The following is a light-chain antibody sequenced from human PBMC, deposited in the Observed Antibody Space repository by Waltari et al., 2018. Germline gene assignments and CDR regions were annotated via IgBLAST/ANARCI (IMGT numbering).Light chain of an antibody. CDR1: YSNMGSPS. V-gene: IGLV1-44*01. CDR2: SNT. J-gene: IGLJ2*01. CDR3: ALWDDSLNGVV. Sequence: QSVLTQPPSASGNPGQRVTISCSVTYSNMGSPSAHCFPHLPGTAPKPLIQSNTGRPSGVPGRFSGSKSGTSASLAISGLQSEDEGDYYCALWDDSLNGVVFGGGTKLTVL.